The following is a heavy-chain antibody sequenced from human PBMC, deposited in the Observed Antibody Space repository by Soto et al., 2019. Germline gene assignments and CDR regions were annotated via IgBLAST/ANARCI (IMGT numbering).Heavy chain of an antibody. J-gene: IGHJ4*02. CDR2: IIPIFGTA. CDR1: GGTFSSYA. V-gene: IGHV1-69*01. Sequence: QVQLVQSGAEVKKPGSSVKVSCKASGGTFSSYAISWVRQAPGQGLEWMGGIIPIFGTANYAQKFQGRVTITADESTGTAYMELSSLRSEDTAVYYCARGPEGYYYDSSGYLFWPPDYWGQGTLVTVSS. D-gene: IGHD3-22*01. CDR3: ARGPEGYYYDSSGYLFWPPDY.